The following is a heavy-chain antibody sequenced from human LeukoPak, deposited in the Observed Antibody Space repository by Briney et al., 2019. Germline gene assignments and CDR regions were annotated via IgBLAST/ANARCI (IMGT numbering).Heavy chain of an antibody. CDR3: AKDSLGYCTNGFDY. CDR1: GFTFSSYA. J-gene: IGHJ4*02. D-gene: IGHD2-8*01. V-gene: IGHV3-23*01. CDR2: ISGSGGST. Sequence: GGSLRLSCAASGFTFSSYAMSWVRQAPGKGLEWVSAISGSGGSTYYADSVKGRYTISRDNSKNTLYLQMNSLRAEDTAVYYCAKDSLGYCTNGFDYWGQGTLVTVSS.